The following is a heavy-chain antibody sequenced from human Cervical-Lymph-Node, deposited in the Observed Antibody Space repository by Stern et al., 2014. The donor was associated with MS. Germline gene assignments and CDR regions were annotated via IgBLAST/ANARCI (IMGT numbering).Heavy chain of an antibody. CDR1: GYMLNKFW. Sequence: VELVQSGSEVRTPGQSLKISCKASGYMLNKFWIGWVRQMPGKGLELMRLVYPDDSDTSYIPSFQVQFIISADKSTGTAYLQWTSLKASDSAMYYCAKVAPPDSWGQGTLVTVSS. CDR2: VYPDDSDT. V-gene: IGHV5-51*06. J-gene: IGHJ5*01. CDR3: AKVAPPDS.